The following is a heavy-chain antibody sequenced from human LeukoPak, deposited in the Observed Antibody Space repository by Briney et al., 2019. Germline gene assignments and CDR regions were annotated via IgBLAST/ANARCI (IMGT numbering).Heavy chain of an antibody. CDR3: ARENNFYGSGSPFDY. D-gene: IGHD3-10*01. Sequence: GGSPRPYCAAAGFTCSAYYTSSRGQASGSGFASLSNISSSGFMMYYADSVKGRFTISRDNAKNSLFLQMNSLRAEDTAVYYCARENNFYGSGSPFDYWGQGTLVTVSS. J-gene: IGHJ4*02. CDR1: GFTCSAYY. V-gene: IGHV3-11*01. CDR2: ISSSGFMM.